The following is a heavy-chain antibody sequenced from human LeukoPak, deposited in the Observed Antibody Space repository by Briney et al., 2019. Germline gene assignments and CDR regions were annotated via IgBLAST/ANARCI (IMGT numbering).Heavy chain of an antibody. J-gene: IGHJ4*02. V-gene: IGHV3-20*04. CDR2: INWNGGST. CDR3: ARARGYCSSTSCSLFDY. D-gene: IGHD2-2*01. Sequence: PGGSLRLSCAASGFTFDDYGMSWVRQAPGKGLEWASGINWNGGSTGYADSVKGRFTISRDNAKNSLYLQMNSLRAEDTALYYCARARGYCSSTSCSLFDYWGQGTLVTVSS. CDR1: GFTFDDYG.